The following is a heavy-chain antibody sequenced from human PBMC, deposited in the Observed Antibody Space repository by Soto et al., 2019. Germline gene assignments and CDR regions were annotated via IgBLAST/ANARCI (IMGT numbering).Heavy chain of an antibody. Sequence: QVQLQESGPGLVKPSQTLSPTCTVSGGSISTGGYYWTWIRQHPGKGLEWIGYIYYSGSTYYNPSLKSRVTISVDTSKNQFSLKLSSVTAADTAVYYCARGLSVTLFDNWGQGTLVTVSS. V-gene: IGHV4-31*03. J-gene: IGHJ4*02. CDR2: IYYSGST. CDR1: GGSISTGGYY. CDR3: ARGLSVTLFDN. D-gene: IGHD4-17*01.